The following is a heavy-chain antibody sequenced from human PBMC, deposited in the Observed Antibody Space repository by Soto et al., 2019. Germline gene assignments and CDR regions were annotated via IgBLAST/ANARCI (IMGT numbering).Heavy chain of an antibody. Sequence: SETLSLTCTVSGGYISSGGYYWSWISQHPGKGLEWIGYIYYSGSTYYSPSLKSRVTISVDTSKNQFSLKLSSVTAADTAVYYCARRDGTIDYYYDSSGPFDYWGQGTLVTVS. CDR3: ARRDGTIDYYYDSSGPFDY. D-gene: IGHD3-22*01. V-gene: IGHV4-31*03. J-gene: IGHJ4*02. CDR1: GGYISSGGYY. CDR2: IYYSGST.